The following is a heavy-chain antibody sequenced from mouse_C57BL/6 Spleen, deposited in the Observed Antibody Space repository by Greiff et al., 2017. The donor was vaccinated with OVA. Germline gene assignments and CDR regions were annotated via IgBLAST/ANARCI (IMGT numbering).Heavy chain of an antibody. CDR2: IYPGSGST. J-gene: IGHJ4*01. CDR1: GYTFTSYW. D-gene: IGHD4-1*02. CDR3: ARATGTGYYAMDY. V-gene: IGHV1-55*01. Sequence: QVQLQQSGAELVKPGASVKMSCKASGYTFTSYWITWVKQRPGQGLEWIGDIYPGSGSTNYNEKFKSKATLTVDTSSSTAYMQLSSLTSEDSAVDYCARATGTGYYAMDYWGQGTSVTVSS.